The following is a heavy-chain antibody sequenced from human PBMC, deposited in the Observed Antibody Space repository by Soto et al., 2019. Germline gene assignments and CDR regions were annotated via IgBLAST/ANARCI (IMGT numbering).Heavy chain of an antibody. D-gene: IGHD6-13*01. J-gene: IGHJ4*02. V-gene: IGHV3-23*01. CDR3: AKVERYRSTLALL. CDR2: ISGGGGST. Sequence: EVQLLESGGGLVQPGGSLRLSCEASGFTISTDGMSWVLQAPWKGLEWVSGISGGGGSTYYTDSVKGRFTISRDNSKNTLYLQMNSLRAEDTAVYYCAKVERYRSTLALLWGQGTLVTVSS. CDR1: GFTISTDG.